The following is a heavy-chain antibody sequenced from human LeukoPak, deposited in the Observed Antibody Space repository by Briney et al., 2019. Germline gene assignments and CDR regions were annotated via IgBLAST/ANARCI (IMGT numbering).Heavy chain of an antibody. J-gene: IGHJ4*02. CDR3: AKDLRVHTPPYCSGGSCYSDY. D-gene: IGHD2-15*01. CDR1: GFTFSSYA. CDR2: ISGSGGSI. V-gene: IGHV3-23*01. Sequence: GGSLRLSCAASGFTFSSYAMSWVRQAPGKGLEWVSAISGSGGSIYYADSVKGRFTISRDNSKNTLYLQMNSLRAEDTAVYYCAKDLRVHTPPYCSGGSCYSDYWGQGTLVTVSS.